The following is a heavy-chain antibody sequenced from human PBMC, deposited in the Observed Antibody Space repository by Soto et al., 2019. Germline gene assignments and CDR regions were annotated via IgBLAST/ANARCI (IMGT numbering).Heavy chain of an antibody. CDR2: IHYSGST. Sequence: PSETLSLTCTVSGGSISSGDYFWTWIRQPPGKGLEWIGYIHYSGSTNYNPSLKGRVTISLVASKNQFSLKLTSVTAADTAVYYCAILLTHAGNWFDPWGQGTLVTVSS. V-gene: IGHV4-30-4*01. CDR1: GGSISSGDYF. CDR3: AILLTHAGNWFDP. J-gene: IGHJ5*02.